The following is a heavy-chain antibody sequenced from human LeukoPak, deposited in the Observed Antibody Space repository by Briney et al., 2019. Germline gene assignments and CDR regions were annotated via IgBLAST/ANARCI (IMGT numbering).Heavy chain of an antibody. J-gene: IGHJ4*02. CDR1: GFTFDDYG. Sequence: GGSLRLSCAASGFTFDDYGMSWVRQAPGKGLEWVSGINWNGGSTGYADSVKGRFTISRDNAKNSLYLQMNSLRAEDTALYYCARLGGYSGYYDYVWGSYRPGGPDYWGQGTLVTVSS. V-gene: IGHV3-20*04. D-gene: IGHD3-16*02. CDR3: ARLGGYSGYYDYVWGSYRPGGPDY. CDR2: INWNGGST.